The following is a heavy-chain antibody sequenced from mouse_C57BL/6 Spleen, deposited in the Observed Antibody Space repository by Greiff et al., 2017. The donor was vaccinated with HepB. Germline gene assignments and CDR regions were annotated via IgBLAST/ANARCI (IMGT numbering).Heavy chain of an antibody. D-gene: IGHD1-1*02. CDR2: ISSGSSTI. J-gene: IGHJ4*01. Sequence: EVHLVESGGGLVKPGGSLKLSCAASGFTFSDYGMHWVRQAPEKGLEWVAYISSGSSTIYYADTVKGRFTISKDNAKNTPFLQMTSLRSEDTAMYYCARGGYYAMDYWGQGTSVTVSS. CDR1: GFTFSDYG. CDR3: ARGGYYAMDY. V-gene: IGHV5-17*01.